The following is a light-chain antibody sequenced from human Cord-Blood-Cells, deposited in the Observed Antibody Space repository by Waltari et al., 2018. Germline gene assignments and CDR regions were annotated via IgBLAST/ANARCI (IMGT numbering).Light chain of an antibody. Sequence: QSALTQPASVSGSPGQSITISCTGTSSDVGGSNYVPWYHPHPGKAPKLMIYDVSNRPSGVSNRFACSKSGNTASLTISGLQAEDEADYYCSSYTSSSTRVFGGGTKLTVL. J-gene: IGLJ3*02. CDR1: SSDVGGSNY. CDR2: DVS. CDR3: SSYTSSSTRV. V-gene: IGLV2-14*01.